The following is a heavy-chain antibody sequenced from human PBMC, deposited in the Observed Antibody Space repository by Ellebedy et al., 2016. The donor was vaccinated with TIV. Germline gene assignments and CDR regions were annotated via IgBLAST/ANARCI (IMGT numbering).Heavy chain of an antibody. CDR3: ATQRRFADYIDY. D-gene: IGHD3-3*01. V-gene: IGHV4-39*01. CDR1: GDSMSSNNYF. J-gene: IGHJ4*02. Sequence: MPSETLSLTCIVSGDSMSSNNYFWTWIRQPPGKGLEWTGNIFYNGATSYNPSLKSRVTMSVDTSKNQFPLRLNSVTAADTGVYYCATQRRFADYIDYWGQGALVTVSS. CDR2: IFYNGAT.